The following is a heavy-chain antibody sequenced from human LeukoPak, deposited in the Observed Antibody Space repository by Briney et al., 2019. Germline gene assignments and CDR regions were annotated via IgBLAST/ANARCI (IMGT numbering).Heavy chain of an antibody. CDR2: LSASGTTT. J-gene: IGHJ4*02. CDR1: GFTFSNYA. V-gene: IGHV3-23*01. Sequence: GGSLRLSCAASGFTFSNYAMYWVRQAPGKGLEWVSALSASGTTTYYADSVKGRFTISRDNSKNTLYLQMNTLRAEDTAVYYCAKQGDYVGYFDYWSQGTLVTVSS. CDR3: AKQGDYVGYFDY. D-gene: IGHD4-17*01.